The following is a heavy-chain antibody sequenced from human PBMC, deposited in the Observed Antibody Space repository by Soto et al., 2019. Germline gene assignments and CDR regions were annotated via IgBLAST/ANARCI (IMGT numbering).Heavy chain of an antibody. Sequence: QVLLVQSSAEVKKPGSSVKVSCKASGGTFTSTAFSWVRQAPGQGLEWMGGIIPVLGTPNYAQKFQARLTITADTSTNTAYMELSSLRSEDTAHYYCAREAGYSYGYVFDYWGQGTLVIVSS. CDR1: GGTFTSTA. J-gene: IGHJ4*02. CDR2: IIPVLGTP. V-gene: IGHV1-69*06. D-gene: IGHD5-18*01. CDR3: AREAGYSYGYVFDY.